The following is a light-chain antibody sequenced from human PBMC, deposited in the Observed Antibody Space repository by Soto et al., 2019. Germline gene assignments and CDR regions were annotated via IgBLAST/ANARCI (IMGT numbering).Light chain of an antibody. Sequence: DLPMTQSPSSLSASVGDRVTITCRASQGINNYLAWYQLKPGKVPKLLIYAASTLQSGVPSRCSGSGSGTDFTLNISSLQPEDVATYYCQKYNSAPYTFGQGTKLEIK. CDR2: AAS. CDR1: QGINNY. CDR3: QKYNSAPYT. J-gene: IGKJ2*01. V-gene: IGKV1-27*01.